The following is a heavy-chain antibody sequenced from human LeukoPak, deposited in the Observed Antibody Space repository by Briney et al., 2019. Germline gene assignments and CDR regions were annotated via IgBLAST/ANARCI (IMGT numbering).Heavy chain of an antibody. CDR1: GFTFDDYA. D-gene: IGHD2-2*03. CDR3: ARLDIVVVPAANFDY. J-gene: IGHJ4*02. V-gene: IGHV3-43*02. Sequence: GSLRLSCAASGFTFDDYAMHWVRQAPGKGLEWVSLISGDGGSTYYADSVKGRFTISRDNSKNSLYLQMNSLRAEDTAVYYCARLDIVVVPAANFDYWGQGTLVTVSS. CDR2: ISGDGGST.